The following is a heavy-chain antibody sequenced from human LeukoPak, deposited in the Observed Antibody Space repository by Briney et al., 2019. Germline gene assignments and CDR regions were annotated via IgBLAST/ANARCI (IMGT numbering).Heavy chain of an antibody. CDR2: ISSSGSTI. D-gene: IGHD1-26*01. V-gene: IGHV3-11*01. Sequence: GGSLRLSCAASGFTFSDYYMSWIRQAPGKGLEWVSYISSSGSTIYYADSVKGRFTISRDNAKNSLYLQMNSLRAEDTGVYYCARDPKEGSYWDNYYYYYMDVWGKGTTVTVSS. CDR1: GFTFSDYY. CDR3: ARDPKEGSYWDNYYYYYMDV. J-gene: IGHJ6*03.